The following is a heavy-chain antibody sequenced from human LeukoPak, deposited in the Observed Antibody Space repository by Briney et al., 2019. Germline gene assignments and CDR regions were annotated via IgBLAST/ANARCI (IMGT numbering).Heavy chain of an antibody. D-gene: IGHD6-6*01. CDR1: GYRFTNFR. J-gene: IGHJ6*03. Sequence: ASVKVSCKPSGYRFTNFRITRVRQAPGQGLEWMGWISGYNNKTFYAHEFQGRVTMTTDTLTSTVYMELRSLRSDDTAVYYCAREGLRGIATRRGTRDYMDVWGKGTTVIVSS. CDR2: ISGYNNKT. V-gene: IGHV1-18*01. CDR3: AREGLRGIATRRGTRDYMDV.